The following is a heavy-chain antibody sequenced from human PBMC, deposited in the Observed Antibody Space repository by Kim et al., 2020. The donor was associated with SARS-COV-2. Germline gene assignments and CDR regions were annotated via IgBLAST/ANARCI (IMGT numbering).Heavy chain of an antibody. CDR3: AKDQQYDYVWGSYPDY. J-gene: IGHJ4*02. D-gene: IGHD3-16*02. V-gene: IGHV3-9*01. CDR1: GFTFGDYA. CDR2: ISWNSGSI. Sequence: GGSLRLSCAASGFTFGDYAMHWVRQAPGKGLEWVSGISWNSGSIGYADSVKGRFTISRDNAKNSLYLQMNSLRAEDTALYYCAKDQQYDYVWGSYPDYWGQGTLVTVSS.